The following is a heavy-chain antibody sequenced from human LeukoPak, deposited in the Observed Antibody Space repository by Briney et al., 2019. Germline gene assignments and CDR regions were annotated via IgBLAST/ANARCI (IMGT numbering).Heavy chain of an antibody. D-gene: IGHD3-22*01. J-gene: IGHJ3*02. CDR1: GFTVSSNY. CDR2: IYSGGST. Sequence: PGGSLRLSCAASGFTVSSNYMSWVRQAPGKGLEWVSVIYSGGSTYYADSVKGRFTISRDNSKNTLYLQMNSLRAEDTAVYCCARDLAVYDSSGYYAFDIWGQGTMVTVSS. CDR3: ARDLAVYDSSGYYAFDI. V-gene: IGHV3-53*01.